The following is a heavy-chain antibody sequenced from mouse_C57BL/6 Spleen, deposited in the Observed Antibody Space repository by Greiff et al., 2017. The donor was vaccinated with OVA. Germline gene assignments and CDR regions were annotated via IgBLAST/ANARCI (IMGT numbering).Heavy chain of an antibody. CDR1: GFSLTSYG. V-gene: IGHV2-6-1*01. D-gene: IGHD2-4*01. Sequence: QVQLKESGPGLVAPSQSLSITCTVSGFSLTSYGVHWVRQPPGKGLEWLVVIWSDGSTTYNSALKSRLSISKDNSKSQVFLKMNSLQTDDTAMYYCARHQMHDYAWFAYWGQGTLVTVSA. CDR3: ARHQMHDYAWFAY. J-gene: IGHJ3*01. CDR2: IWSDGST.